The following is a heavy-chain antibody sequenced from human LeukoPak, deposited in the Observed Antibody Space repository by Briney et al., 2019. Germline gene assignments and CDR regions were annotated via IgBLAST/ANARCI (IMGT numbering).Heavy chain of an antibody. Sequence: ASVKVSCKASGYTFTSYGISWVRQAPGQGLEWMGWISAYNGNTNYAQKFQGRVTMTRDTSTSTVYMELSSLRSEDTAVYYCAIIAMGFRFDYWGQGTLVTVSS. J-gene: IGHJ4*02. V-gene: IGHV1-18*01. CDR3: AIIAMGFRFDY. CDR1: GYTFTSYG. CDR2: ISAYNGNT. D-gene: IGHD2-21*01.